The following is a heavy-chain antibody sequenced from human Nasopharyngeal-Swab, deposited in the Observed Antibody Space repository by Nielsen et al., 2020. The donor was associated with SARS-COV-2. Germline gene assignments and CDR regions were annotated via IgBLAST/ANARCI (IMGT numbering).Heavy chain of an antibody. CDR3: ARSLRSFDS. Sequence: SQTLSLTCPVYGGSFSGSYWSWVRQSSGKGLEWPCCVYFTGGAFFNPSLKSRLTMSVDTSNRQFFLNLRSVTAADTAVYYCARSLRSFDSWGRGIMVTVSS. CDR2: VYFTGGA. V-gene: IGHV4-30-4*01. CDR1: GGSFSGSY. J-gene: IGHJ4*02.